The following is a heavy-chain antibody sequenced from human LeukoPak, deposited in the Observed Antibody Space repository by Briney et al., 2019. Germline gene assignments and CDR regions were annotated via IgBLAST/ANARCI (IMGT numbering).Heavy chain of an antibody. D-gene: IGHD2-15*01. J-gene: IGHJ6*02. CDR3: ARLKNPTGPYCGMDV. V-gene: IGHV3-23*01. Sequence: GGSLRLSRAASGFTFSSHALAWVRQAPGKGVEWVSGFSVGGDDTYYVDSVKGRFTISRDNSKNTVYLQLNSLRPEDTALYYCARLKNPTGPYCGMDVWGQGTTVTVS. CDR1: GFTFSSHA. CDR2: FSVGGDDT.